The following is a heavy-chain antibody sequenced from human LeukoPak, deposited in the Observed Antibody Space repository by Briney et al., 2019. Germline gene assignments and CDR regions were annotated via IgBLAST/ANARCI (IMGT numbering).Heavy chain of an antibody. CDR3: AKDRTEWELLN. CDR2: ISGSGGST. V-gene: IGHV3-23*01. CDR1: GFTFSNYA. D-gene: IGHD1-26*01. Sequence: GGSLRLSCAASGFTFSNYAMSWVRQAPGKGLEWVSAISGSGGSTYYADSVKGRFTISRDNSKNTLYLQMNSLRAEDTAVYYCAKDRTEWELLNWGQGTLVTVSS. J-gene: IGHJ4*02.